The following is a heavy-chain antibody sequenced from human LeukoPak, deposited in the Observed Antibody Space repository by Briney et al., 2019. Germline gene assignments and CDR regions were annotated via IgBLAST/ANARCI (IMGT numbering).Heavy chain of an antibody. CDR2: ISLNSGST. CDR1: GFTFDDYA. V-gene: IGHV3-9*01. J-gene: IGHJ6*02. CDR3: ALLAVAGTSPKSYGMDV. Sequence: GGSLRLSCAASGFTFDDYAMHWGRQAPGKGLDWVSGISLNSGSTGYADSVKGRFTISRDNAKNSLYLQMNSLRAEDTALYYCALLAVAGTSPKSYGMDVWGQGTTVTVSS. D-gene: IGHD6-19*01.